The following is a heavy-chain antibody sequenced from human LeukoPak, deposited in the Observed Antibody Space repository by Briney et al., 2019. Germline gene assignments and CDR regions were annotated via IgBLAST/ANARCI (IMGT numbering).Heavy chain of an antibody. CDR1: GSSISSYY. V-gene: IGHV4-59*01. CDR3: ARGSYYYGMDV. J-gene: IGHJ6*02. Sequence: PSETLSLTCTVSGSSISSYYWSWIRQPPGKGLEWIGYIYYSGSTNYNPSLKSRVTISVDTSKNQFSLKLSSVTAADTAVYYCARGSYYYGMDVWGQGTTVTVSS. CDR2: IYYSGST.